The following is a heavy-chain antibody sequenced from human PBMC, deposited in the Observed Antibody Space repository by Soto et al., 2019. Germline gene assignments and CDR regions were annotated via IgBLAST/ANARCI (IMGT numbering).Heavy chain of an antibody. CDR1: GFTFSSYG. CDR2: ISYDGSNK. Sequence: QVQLVESGGGVVQPGRSLRLSCAASGFTFSSYGMHWVRQAPGKGLEWVAVISYDGSNKYYADSVKGRFTISRDNSKNTLYLQMNSLRAEDTAVYYCALGGWYGWARSRNYYYGMDVWGQGTTVTVSS. D-gene: IGHD6-19*01. CDR3: ALGGWYGWARSRNYYYGMDV. V-gene: IGHV3-30*03. J-gene: IGHJ6*02.